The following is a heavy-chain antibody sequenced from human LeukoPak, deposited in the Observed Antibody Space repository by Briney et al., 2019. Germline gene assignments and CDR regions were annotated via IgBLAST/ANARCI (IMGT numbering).Heavy chain of an antibody. J-gene: IGHJ5*02. CDR3: ALIGDHAWFDP. V-gene: IGHV1-2*02. D-gene: IGHD3-10*01. CDR2: INPNSGGT. Sequence: ASVKVSCKASGYTFSGYYIFWVRRAPGQGLEWMGWINPNSGGTNYAPEFQGRLTMTRDTSITTAYMELSTLRSDDTAVYYCALIGDHAWFDPWGQGTLVTVSS. CDR1: GYTFSGYY.